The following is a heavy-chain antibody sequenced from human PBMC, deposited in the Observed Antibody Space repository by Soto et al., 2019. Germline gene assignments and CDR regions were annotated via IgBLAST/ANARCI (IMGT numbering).Heavy chain of an antibody. CDR3: AKRRGYDFWSGYPMDV. V-gene: IGHV3-23*01. CDR2: ISGSGGST. Sequence: GGSLRLSCAASGFTFSSYAMSWVRQAPGKGLEWVSAISGSGGSTYYADSVKGRFTISRDNSKNTLYLQMNSLRAEDTAVYYCAKRRGYDFWSGYPMDVWGKGTTVTVSS. D-gene: IGHD3-3*01. CDR1: GFTFSSYA. J-gene: IGHJ6*03.